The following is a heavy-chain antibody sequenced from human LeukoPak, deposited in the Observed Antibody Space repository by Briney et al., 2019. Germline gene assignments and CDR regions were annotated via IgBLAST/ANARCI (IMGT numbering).Heavy chain of an antibody. D-gene: IGHD3-22*01. J-gene: IGHJ4*02. V-gene: IGHV4-38-2*02. CDR2: ISHDGTT. CDR1: DYSIGSGYS. CDR3: ARDLSVYYYYYFVF. Sequence: SETLSLTCTVSDYSIGSGYSWGWIRQPPGKGLEWIATISHDGTTFYNPSLKSRVTMTLDTSRHQFTLRLSAVTAADTAVYYCARDLSVYYYYYFVFWGQGTLVTVSS.